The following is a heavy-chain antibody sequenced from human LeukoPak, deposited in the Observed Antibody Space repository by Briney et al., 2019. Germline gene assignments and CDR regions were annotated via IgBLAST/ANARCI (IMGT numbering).Heavy chain of an antibody. CDR2: INHSGGT. CDR3: ARGPPLDIVVVVAATRSEDAFDI. J-gene: IGHJ3*02. Sequence: SETLSLTCAVYGGSFSGYYWSWIRQPPGKGLEWIGEINHSGGTNYNPSLKSRVTISVDTSKNQFSLKLSSVTAADTAVYYCARGPPLDIVVVVAATRSEDAFDIWGQGTMVTVSS. V-gene: IGHV4-34*01. D-gene: IGHD2-15*01. CDR1: GGSFSGYY.